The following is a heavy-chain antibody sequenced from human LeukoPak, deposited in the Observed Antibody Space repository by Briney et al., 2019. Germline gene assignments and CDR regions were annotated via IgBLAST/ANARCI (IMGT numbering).Heavy chain of an antibody. CDR3: ARGDYYYYYYMDV. CDR2: IKQDGGEK. Sequence: GGSLRLSCAASGFTFSNYGMNWVRQAPGKGLEWVANIKQDGGEKYSVDSVKGRFTISRDNAKNSLYLQMNSLRAEDTAVYYCARGDYYYYYYMDVWGKGTTVTISS. CDR1: GFTFSNYG. J-gene: IGHJ6*03. V-gene: IGHV3-7*01.